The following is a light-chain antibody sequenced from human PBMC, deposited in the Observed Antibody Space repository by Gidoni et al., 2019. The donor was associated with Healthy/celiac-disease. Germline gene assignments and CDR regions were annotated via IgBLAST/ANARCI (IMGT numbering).Light chain of an antibody. CDR3: QRRSNWPPALT. Sequence: EIVFTQSPATLSLYTGQRATLNCRASQRVSSYLARYQQKPGQAPMILIYDASSGSGTDFTLTISSIEPEDFAVDYCQRRSNWPPALTFGGGTKVEIK. V-gene: IGKV3-11*01. CDR2: DAS. J-gene: IGKJ4*01. CDR1: QRVSSY.